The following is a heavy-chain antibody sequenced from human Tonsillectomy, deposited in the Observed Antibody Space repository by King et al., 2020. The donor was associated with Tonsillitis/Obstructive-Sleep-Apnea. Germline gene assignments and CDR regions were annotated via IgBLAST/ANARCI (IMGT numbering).Heavy chain of an antibody. V-gene: IGHV3-21*01. D-gene: IGHD2-2*02. J-gene: IGHJ5*02. CDR3: ARGIRGGVVPAAIHGWFDP. CDR1: GFTFSSYS. CDR2: ISSSSSYI. Sequence: VQLVESGGGLVKPGGSLRLSCAASGFTFSSYSMNWVRQAPGKGLEWVSSISSSSSYIYYADSVKGRFTISRDNAKNSLYLQMNSLRAEDTAVYYCARGIRGGVVPAAIHGWFDPWGQGTLVTVSS.